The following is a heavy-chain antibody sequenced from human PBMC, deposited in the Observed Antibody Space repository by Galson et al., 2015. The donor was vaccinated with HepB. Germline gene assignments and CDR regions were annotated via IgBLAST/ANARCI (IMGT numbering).Heavy chain of an antibody. CDR1: GGSFSGYY. Sequence: ETLSLTCAVYGGSFSGYYWSWIRQPPGKGLEWIGEINHSGSTNYNPSLKSRVTISVDTSKNQFSLKLSSVTAADTAVYYCATYSSGWIDYWGQGTLVTVSS. CDR3: ATYSSGWIDY. V-gene: IGHV4-34*01. D-gene: IGHD6-19*01. J-gene: IGHJ4*02. CDR2: INHSGST.